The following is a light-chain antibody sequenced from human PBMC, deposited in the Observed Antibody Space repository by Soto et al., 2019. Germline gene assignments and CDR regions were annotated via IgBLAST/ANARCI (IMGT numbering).Light chain of an antibody. Sequence: QSALTQPASVSGSPGQSITISCTGTSSDVGSYNLVSWYQQHPGKAPKLMIYEGSKRPSGVSNPFSGSKSGNTASLTISGLQAEDEADYYCCSYAGSSPVVFGGVTKLTVL. J-gene: IGLJ2*01. CDR1: SSDVGSYNL. CDR2: EGS. CDR3: CSYAGSSPVV. V-gene: IGLV2-23*01.